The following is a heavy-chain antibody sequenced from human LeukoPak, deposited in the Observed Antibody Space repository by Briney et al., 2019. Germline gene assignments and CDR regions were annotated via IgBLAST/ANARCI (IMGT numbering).Heavy chain of an antibody. V-gene: IGHV3-7*01. J-gene: IGHJ4*02. Sequence: GGSLRPSCAASGFTFSTYWMGWVRQSPGKGLEWVANIKQDGSEKHYVDSVKGRFTISRDNTKNSLYLQMNSLRAEDTAVYYCARAYQLPLFWGQGTLVTVSS. CDR1: GFTFSTYW. CDR2: IKQDGSEK. D-gene: IGHD2-2*01. CDR3: ARAYQLPLF.